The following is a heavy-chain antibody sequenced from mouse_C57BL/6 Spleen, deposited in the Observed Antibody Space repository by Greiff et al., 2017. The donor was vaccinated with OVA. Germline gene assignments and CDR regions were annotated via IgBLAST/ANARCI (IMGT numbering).Heavy chain of an antibody. CDR1: GYSITSGYY. Sequence: EVQRVESGPGLVKPSQSLSLTCSVTGYSITSGYYWNWIRQFPGNKLEWMGYISYDGSNNYNPSLKNRISITRDTSKNQFFLKLNSVTTEDTATYYCARDDGYNWYFDVWGTGTTVTVSS. J-gene: IGHJ1*03. D-gene: IGHD2-3*01. V-gene: IGHV3-6*01. CDR2: ISYDGSN. CDR3: ARDDGYNWYFDV.